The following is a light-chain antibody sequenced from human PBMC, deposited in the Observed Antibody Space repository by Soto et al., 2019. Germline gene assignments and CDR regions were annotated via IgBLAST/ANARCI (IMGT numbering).Light chain of an antibody. J-gene: IGKJ5*01. Sequence: IVLTQCPGTLSLSPGERATLSCRASQGIXSSYAAWYQQKPGQAPRLPXYGASSRATGSPDRFSGSGSGTDFTLTISRLEPEYFAVYYCQQYGSAPSTFGQGTRLEIK. CDR3: QQYGSAPST. CDR1: QGIXSSY. V-gene: IGKV3-20*01. CDR2: GAS.